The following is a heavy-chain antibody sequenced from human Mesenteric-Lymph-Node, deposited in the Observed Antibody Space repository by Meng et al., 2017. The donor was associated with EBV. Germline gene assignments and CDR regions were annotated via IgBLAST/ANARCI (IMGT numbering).Heavy chain of an antibody. CDR2: ISAYNGHT. D-gene: IGHD5-12*01. J-gene: IGHJ4*02. CDR1: DYTFTSYG. Sequence: QCQLVQSGPEVKKPGTSLKVSCKASDYTFTSYGISWVRQAPGQGLEWMGWISAYNGHTNYAQRLQGRVTMTTDTSTSTAYMELRSLRSDDTAVYYCVRDGDGIVPSINFDYWGQGTLVTVSS. CDR3: VRDGDGIVPSINFDY. V-gene: IGHV1-18*01.